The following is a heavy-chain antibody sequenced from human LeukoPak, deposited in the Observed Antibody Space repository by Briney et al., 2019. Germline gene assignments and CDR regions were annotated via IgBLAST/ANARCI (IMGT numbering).Heavy chain of an antibody. D-gene: IGHD5-18*01. CDR3: AKGQNVQLWSLFDY. CDR1: GFTFSSYG. CDR2: ISGSGGST. Sequence: PGGSLRLSYAASGFTFSSYGMSWVRLAPGKGLEWVSAISGSGGSTYYADSVKGRFTISRDNSKNTLYLQMNSLRAEDTAVYYCAKGQNVQLWSLFDYWGQGTLVTVSS. J-gene: IGHJ4*02. V-gene: IGHV3-23*01.